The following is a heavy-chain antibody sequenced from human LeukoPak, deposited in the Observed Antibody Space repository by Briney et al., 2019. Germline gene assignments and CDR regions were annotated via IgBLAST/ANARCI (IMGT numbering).Heavy chain of an antibody. CDR2: ISSSSTTI. J-gene: IGHJ4*02. V-gene: IGHV3-48*01. Sequence: GGSLRLSCAASGFIFSSYNMNWVRQAPGKGLEWLSYISSSSTTIYYADSVQGRFTNSRDNAKNSLYLQMNSLRAEDTAVYYCTRVLYSSAWYGDHYWGQGALVTVSS. CDR3: TRVLYSSAWYGDHY. CDR1: GFIFSSYN. D-gene: IGHD6-19*01.